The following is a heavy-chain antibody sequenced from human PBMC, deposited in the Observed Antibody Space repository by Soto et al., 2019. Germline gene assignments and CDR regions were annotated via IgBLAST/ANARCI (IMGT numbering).Heavy chain of an antibody. CDR2: IYSGGST. J-gene: IGHJ4*02. CDR3: ARDAYQYYGAGSYDY. Sequence: EVQLVESGGGLVQPGGSLRLSCAASGFTVSSNYMSWVRQAPGKGLEWVSVIYSGGSTYYADSVKGRFTISRDNSKNTLYLQMNSLIAEDTAVYYCARDAYQYYGAGSYDYWGQGCLVTVSS. CDR1: GFTVSSNY. D-gene: IGHD3-10*01. V-gene: IGHV3-66*01.